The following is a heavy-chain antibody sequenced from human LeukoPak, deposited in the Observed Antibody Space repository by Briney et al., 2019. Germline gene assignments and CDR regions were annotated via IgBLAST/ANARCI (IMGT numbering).Heavy chain of an antibody. Sequence: ASVKVSCKASGYAFTSYDINWVRQATGQGLEWMGWMNPNSGKTGCAQKFQGRVTITRNTSISTAYMELSSLRSEDTAVYYCARTLKITMRRWFDPWGQGTLVTVSS. CDR2: MNPNSGKT. J-gene: IGHJ5*02. CDR3: ARTLKITMRRWFDP. V-gene: IGHV1-8*03. CDR1: GYAFTSYD. D-gene: IGHD3-22*01.